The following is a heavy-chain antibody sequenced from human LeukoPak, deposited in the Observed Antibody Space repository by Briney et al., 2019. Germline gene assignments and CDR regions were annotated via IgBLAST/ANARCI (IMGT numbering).Heavy chain of an antibody. V-gene: IGHV1-46*01. CDR3: ARGPYYDSSGYYARY. D-gene: IGHD3-22*01. CDR2: INPSGGST. Sequence: GASVKVSCKASGYIFTSYFMHWVRQAPGQGLEWMGLINPSGGSTRYAQKFQGRVTMTRDMSTSTVYMELSSLRSEDTAVYYCARGPYYDSSGYYARYWGQETLVTVSS. CDR1: GYIFTSYF. J-gene: IGHJ4*02.